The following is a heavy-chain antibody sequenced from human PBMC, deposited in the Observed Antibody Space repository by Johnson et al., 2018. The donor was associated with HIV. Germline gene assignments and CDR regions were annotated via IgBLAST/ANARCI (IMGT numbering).Heavy chain of an antibody. D-gene: IGHD2-2*01. V-gene: IGHV3-30*19. CDR3: ARGIQPDAFDI. CDR1: GFTFSSYG. J-gene: IGHJ3*02. CDR2: ISYDGSNK. Sequence: QVTLVESGGGVVQPGRSLRLSCAASGFTFSSYGMHWVRQAPGKGLEWVAVISYDGSNKYYADSVKGRFTISRDNSKNTLYVQMNSLRAEDTAVYYCARGIQPDAFDIWGQGTMVTVSS.